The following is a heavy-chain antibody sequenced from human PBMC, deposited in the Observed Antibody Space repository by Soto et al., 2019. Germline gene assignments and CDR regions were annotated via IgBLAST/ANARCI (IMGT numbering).Heavy chain of an antibody. CDR1: GGSISSSSYY. CDR2: IYYSGSP. D-gene: IGHD6-19*01. CDR3: AVPAASVAGASGSYYYYGMDV. V-gene: IGHV4-39*01. Sequence: SETLSLTCTVSGGSISSSSYYWGWIRQPPGKGLEWIGYIYYSGSPYYNPSLKSRVTIAVDTSKNQFSLKLSSVTAADTAVYYCAVPAASVAGASGSYYYYGMDVWGQGTTVTVSS. J-gene: IGHJ6*02.